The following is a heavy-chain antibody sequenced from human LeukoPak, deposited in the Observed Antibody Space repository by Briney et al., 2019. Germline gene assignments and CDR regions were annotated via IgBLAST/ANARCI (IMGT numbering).Heavy chain of an antibody. J-gene: IGHJ4*02. V-gene: IGHV4-59*08. CDR3: ARLKWEGNYFDY. CDR1: GGSISSYY. Sequence: SETLSLTCTVSGGSISSYYWSWIRQPPGKGLEWIGYIYYSGSTDYNPSLKSRVTISVDTSKNQFTLKLSSVTAADTAVYYCARLKWEGNYFDYWGQGTLVTVSS. D-gene: IGHD1-26*01. CDR2: IYYSGST.